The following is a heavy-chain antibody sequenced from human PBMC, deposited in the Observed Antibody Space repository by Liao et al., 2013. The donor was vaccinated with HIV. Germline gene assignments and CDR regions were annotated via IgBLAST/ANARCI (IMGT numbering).Heavy chain of an antibody. CDR1: GDSIGSGDYY. D-gene: IGHD3-22*01. J-gene: IGHJ3*02. Sequence: QVQLQESGPGLVKPSQTLSLTCTVSGDSIGSGDYYWSWVRQPPGKGLEWIGYIYYSGSTYYNPSLKSRVTISVDMSKNHFSLKLSSVTAADTAVYYCARVANRITMIVVAPGAALDIWGQGTMVTVSS. V-gene: IGHV4-30-4*08. CDR3: ARVANRITMIVVAPGAALDI. CDR2: IYYSGST.